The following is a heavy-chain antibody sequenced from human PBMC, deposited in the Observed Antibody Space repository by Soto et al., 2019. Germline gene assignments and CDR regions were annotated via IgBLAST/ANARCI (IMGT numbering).Heavy chain of an antibody. Sequence: SETLSLTCAFSGGSISSGGYSLSWIRQPPGKGLEWIGYIYHSGSTYYNPSLKSRVTISVDRSKNQFSLKLSSVTAADTAVYYCARVPDVWGQGTTVTV. CDR2: IYHSGST. V-gene: IGHV4-30-2*01. J-gene: IGHJ6*02. CDR1: GGSISSGGYS. CDR3: ARVPDV.